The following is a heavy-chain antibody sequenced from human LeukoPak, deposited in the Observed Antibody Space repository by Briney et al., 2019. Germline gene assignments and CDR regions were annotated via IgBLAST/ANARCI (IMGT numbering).Heavy chain of an antibody. CDR2: IRYDGSNK. D-gene: IGHD3-3*01. CDR3: ARVDSVLRFLEWPPGDV. Sequence: GGSLRLSCAASGFTFSSYGMHWVRQAPGKGLEWVAFIRYDGSNKYYADSVKGRFTISRDNAKNSLYLQMNSLRAEDTAVYYCARVDSVLRFLEWPPGDVWGKGTTVTVSS. CDR1: GFTFSSYG. V-gene: IGHV3-30*02. J-gene: IGHJ6*04.